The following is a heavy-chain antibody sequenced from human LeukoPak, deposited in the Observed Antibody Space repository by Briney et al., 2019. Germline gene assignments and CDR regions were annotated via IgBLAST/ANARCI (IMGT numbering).Heavy chain of an antibody. V-gene: IGHV1-18*01. J-gene: IGHJ4*02. CDR1: GYTFTSYG. Sequence: ASVKVSCKASGYTFTSYGISWVRQAPGQGLEWTGWISAYNGNTNYAQKLQGRVTMTTDTSTSTAYMELRSLRSDDTAVYYCARDSITGTTFDYWGQGTLVTVSS. CDR3: ARDSITGTTFDY. CDR2: ISAYNGNT. D-gene: IGHD1-7*01.